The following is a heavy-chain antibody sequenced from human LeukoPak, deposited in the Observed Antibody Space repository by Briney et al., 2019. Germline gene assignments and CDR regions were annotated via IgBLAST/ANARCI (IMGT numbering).Heavy chain of an antibody. CDR2: INHSGST. V-gene: IGHV4-34*01. D-gene: IGHD2-2*02. J-gene: IGHJ3*02. CDR1: AGSISSYY. Sequence: PSETLSLTCTDSAGSISSYYWSWIRQPAGKGLEWIGEINHSGSTNYNPSLKSRVTISVDTSKNQFSLKLSSVTAADTAVYYCARGPSGYCSSTSCYTPTPDVGAFDIWGQGTMVTVSS. CDR3: ARGPSGYCSSTSCYTPTPDVGAFDI.